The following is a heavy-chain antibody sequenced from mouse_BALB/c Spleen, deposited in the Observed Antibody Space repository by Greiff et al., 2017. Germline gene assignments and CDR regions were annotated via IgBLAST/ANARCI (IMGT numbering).Heavy chain of an antibody. CDR1: GYTFTSYW. V-gene: IGHV1-87*01. D-gene: IGHD2-1*01. CDR3: ARGNGNQYYYAMDY. J-gene: IGHJ4*01. Sequence: VQLQQSGAELARPGASVKLSCKASGYTFTSYWMQWVKQRPGQGLEWIGAIYPGDGDTRYTQKFKGKATLTADKSSSTAYMQLSSLASEDSAVYYCARGNGNQYYYAMDYWGQGTSVTVSS. CDR2: IYPGDGDT.